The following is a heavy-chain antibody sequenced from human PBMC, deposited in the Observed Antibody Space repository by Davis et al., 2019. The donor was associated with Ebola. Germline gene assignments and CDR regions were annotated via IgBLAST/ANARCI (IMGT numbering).Heavy chain of an antibody. Sequence: GESLKISCAASGFTFSSYGMHWVRQAPGKGLEWVAVISYDGSNKYYADSVKGRFTISRDNSKKTLYLQMNSLRAEDTAVYYCAKDARLRYFDYWGQGTLVTVSS. CDR3: AKDARLRYFDY. CDR2: ISYDGSNK. V-gene: IGHV3-30*18. D-gene: IGHD5-12*01. J-gene: IGHJ4*02. CDR1: GFTFSSYG.